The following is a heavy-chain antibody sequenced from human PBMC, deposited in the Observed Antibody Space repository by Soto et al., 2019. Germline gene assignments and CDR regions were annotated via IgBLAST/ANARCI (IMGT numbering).Heavy chain of an antibody. D-gene: IGHD4-17*01. CDR3: ARGGSHYGDIENWFDP. V-gene: IGHV1-18*01. J-gene: IGHJ5*02. Sequence: ASVKVSCKASGYTFTSYGISWVRQAPGQGLEWMGWISAYNGNTNYVQKLQGRVTMTTDTSTSTAYMELRSLRSDDTAVYYCARGGSHYGDIENWFDPWGQGTLVTVSS. CDR2: ISAYNGNT. CDR1: GYTFTSYG.